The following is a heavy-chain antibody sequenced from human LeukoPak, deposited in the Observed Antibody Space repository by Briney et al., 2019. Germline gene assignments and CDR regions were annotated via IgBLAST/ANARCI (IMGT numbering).Heavy chain of an antibody. D-gene: IGHD1-1*01. CDR3: ARRWWNPQGYGTRFDP. J-gene: IGHJ5*02. V-gene: IGHV4-34*01. Sequence: PSETLSLTCALYGGSFTYYYWTWIRQSPGKGLEWIGEINHAGATDYNPSLKSRVTISVDTSKNQFSLKLSSVTAADTAVYYCARRWWNPQGYGTRFDPWGQGTLVTVSS. CDR1: GGSFTYYY. CDR2: INHAGAT.